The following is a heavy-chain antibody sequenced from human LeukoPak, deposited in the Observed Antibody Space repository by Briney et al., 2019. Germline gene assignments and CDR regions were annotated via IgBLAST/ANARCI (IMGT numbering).Heavy chain of an antibody. CDR3: ARFLSGNYSDC. V-gene: IGHV5-51*01. CDR1: GYSFTNYW. D-gene: IGHD1-26*01. Sequence: GESLKISCKGSGYSFTNYWIGWVRQMPGKGLDCMGIIYPGDSDTKYSPSFQGQVTTSADKSISTAYLQWSSLKASDTATYYCARFLSGNYSDCWGQGTLVTVSS. CDR2: IYPGDSDT. J-gene: IGHJ4*02.